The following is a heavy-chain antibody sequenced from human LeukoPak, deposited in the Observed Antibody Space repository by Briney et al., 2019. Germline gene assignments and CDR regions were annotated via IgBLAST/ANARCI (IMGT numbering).Heavy chain of an antibody. CDR3: ARDSSHYSGTYLTSFDY. D-gene: IGHD1-26*01. V-gene: IGHV3-30*02. Sequence: GGSLRLSCAASGFRFSTYGMHWVRQAPGKGLEWVAFIRYDGTNKYYADSVKGRFTISRDNAKNSLYLQMSSLRAEDTAVYYCARDSSHYSGTYLTSFDYWGQGTLVTVSS. J-gene: IGHJ4*02. CDR1: GFRFSTYG. CDR2: IRYDGTNK.